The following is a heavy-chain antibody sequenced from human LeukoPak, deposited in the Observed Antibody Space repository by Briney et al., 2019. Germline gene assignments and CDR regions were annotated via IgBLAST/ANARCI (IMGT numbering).Heavy chain of an antibody. CDR1: GYSFTSYW. V-gene: IGHV5-51*01. Sequence: GESLKISCKGSGYSFTSYWIGWVRQMPGKGLEWTGIIYPGDSDTRYSPSFQGQVTISADKSISTAYLQWSSLKASDTAMYYCASGCSSTTCFFDYWGQGTLVTVSS. D-gene: IGHD2-2*01. J-gene: IGHJ4*02. CDR3: ASGCSSTTCFFDY. CDR2: IYPGDSDT.